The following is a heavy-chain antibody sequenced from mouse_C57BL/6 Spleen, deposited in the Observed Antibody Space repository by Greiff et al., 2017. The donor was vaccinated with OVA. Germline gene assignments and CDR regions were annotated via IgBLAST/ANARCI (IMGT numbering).Heavy chain of an antibody. CDR1: GYTFTSYW. CDR3: ARMGD. J-gene: IGHJ2*01. CDR2: IYPYDSET. Sequence: QVQLQQPGAELVRPGSSVKLSCKASGYTFTSYWMDWVKQRPGQGLEWIGNIYPYDSETHDNQKFKDKTTLTVAKPSSTAYMQLSSLTSEVSAVDYYARMGDWGQGTTLTVSS. V-gene: IGHV1-61*01.